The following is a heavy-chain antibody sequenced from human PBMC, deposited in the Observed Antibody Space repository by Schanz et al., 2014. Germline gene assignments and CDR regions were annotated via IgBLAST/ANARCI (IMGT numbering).Heavy chain of an antibody. CDR1: GFAFSSFA. CDR2: ISGSGGST. J-gene: IGHJ3*02. Sequence: EVQLLESGGGLVQPGGSLRLSCVASGFAFSSFAMTWVRQAPGKGLEWVSAISGSGGSTYYADSVKGRFTISRDNSKNTLYLQMNTLRAEDTAVYYCARKMKLGVYGGKGHDSLDIWGQGTMVTVSS. V-gene: IGHV3-23*01. D-gene: IGHD4-17*01. CDR3: ARKMKLGVYGGKGHDSLDI.